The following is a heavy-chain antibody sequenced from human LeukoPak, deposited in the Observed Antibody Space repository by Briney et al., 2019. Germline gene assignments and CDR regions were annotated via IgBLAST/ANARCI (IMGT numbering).Heavy chain of an antibody. V-gene: IGHV3-9*01. Sequence: GGSLRLSCAASGFTFDDYAMHWVRQAPGKGLEWVSGISWNSGSIGYADSVKGRFTISRDNAKNSLYLQMNSLRAEDTVLYYCAKDIFGSGYYYFDYWGQGTLVTVSS. CDR2: ISWNSGSI. CDR3: AKDIFGSGYYYFDY. J-gene: IGHJ4*02. D-gene: IGHD5-12*01. CDR1: GFTFDDYA.